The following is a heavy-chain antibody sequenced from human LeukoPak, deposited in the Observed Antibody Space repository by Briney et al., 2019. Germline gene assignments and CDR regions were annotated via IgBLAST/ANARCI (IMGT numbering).Heavy chain of an antibody. V-gene: IGHV3-30*02. J-gene: IGHJ4*02. CDR2: IPSDETDR. CDR1: GFIFSIYG. D-gene: IGHD5-12*01. CDR3: GTHDSDNDGK. Sequence: PGGSLRLSCATSGFIFSIYGMHWVRQAPGKGLEWVAFIPSDETDRYYADSVKGRFTISRDNSRNTLYLQMKSLRVEDTAVYYRGTHDSDNDGKWGQGSLVTVSS.